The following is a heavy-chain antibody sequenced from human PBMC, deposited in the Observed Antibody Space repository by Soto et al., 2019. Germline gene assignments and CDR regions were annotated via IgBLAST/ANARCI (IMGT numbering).Heavy chain of an antibody. CDR1: GCSISSSSYY. D-gene: IGHD6-13*01. J-gene: IGHJ6*03. CDR2: IYYSGST. CDR3: ARHGDSSSWYYYYYYMDV. V-gene: IGHV4-39*01. Sequence: PSETLSLTCTFSGCSISSSSYYWGWIRQPPGKGLEWIGSIYYSGSTYYNPSLKSRVTISVDTSKNQFSLKLSSVTAADTAVYYCARHGDSSSWYYYYYYMDVWGKGTTVTVSS.